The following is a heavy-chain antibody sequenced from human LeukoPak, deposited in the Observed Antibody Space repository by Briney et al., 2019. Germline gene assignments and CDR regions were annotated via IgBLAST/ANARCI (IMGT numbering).Heavy chain of an antibody. CDR2: ISDSGPSL. CDR3: ARDKSYYDSSGDYPKNGFDS. CDR1: GFAFREYY. J-gene: IGHJ5*01. Sequence: GGTLSLSCAASGFAFREYYMSWIRQAPGKGLEWLSYISDSGPSLYYADSVKGRSTISRDNAKNTLYLQMNSLRAEDTAVYYCARDKSYYDSSGDYPKNGFDSWGQGTLVTVSS. V-gene: IGHV3-11*01. D-gene: IGHD3-22*01.